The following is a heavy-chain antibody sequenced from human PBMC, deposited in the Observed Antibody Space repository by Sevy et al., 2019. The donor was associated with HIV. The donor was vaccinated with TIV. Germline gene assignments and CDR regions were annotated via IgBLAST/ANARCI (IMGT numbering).Heavy chain of an antibody. J-gene: IGHJ6*02. D-gene: IGHD3-3*01. CDR1: GFTFSSYA. CDR3: ARGDIRNYDFWSGYSYYYYGMDV. CDR2: ISYDGSNK. V-gene: IGHV3-30-3*01. Sequence: GSLRLSCAASGFTFSSYAMHWVRQAPGKGLEWVAVISYDGSNKYYADSVKGRFTISRDNSKNTLYLQMNSLRAEDTAVYYCARGDIRNYDFWSGYSYYYYGMDVWGQGTTVTVSS.